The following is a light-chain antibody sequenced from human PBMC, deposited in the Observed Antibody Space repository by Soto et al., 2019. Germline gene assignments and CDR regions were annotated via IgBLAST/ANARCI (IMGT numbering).Light chain of an antibody. CDR3: HHYGDSPPET. CDR1: QSIYSRY. CDR2: GAF. V-gene: IGKV3-20*01. Sequence: EIVLTQSPGTLSSSPGERATLSCRASQSIYSRYLAWYQQRPGQPPRLLIHGAFTRATGISDRFSGSGSGTAFTLTISRLEHEEYAVYYCHHYGDSPPETFGQGTRVEIK. J-gene: IGKJ1*01.